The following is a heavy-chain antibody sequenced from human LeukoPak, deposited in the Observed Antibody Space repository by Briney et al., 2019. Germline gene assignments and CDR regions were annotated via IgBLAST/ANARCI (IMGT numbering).Heavy chain of an antibody. CDR1: DDSISSDYY. V-gene: IGHV4-38-2*02. J-gene: IGHJ3*02. D-gene: IGHD1-26*01. Sequence: SETLSLTCTVSDDSISSDYYWGWIRQPPGKGLEWIGSIYQSGTTHYTPSLKSRVTISVDTSKKNFSLKLSSVTAADTAVYYCARGGSYLSAFDIWGQGTMVTVSS. CDR2: IYQSGTT. CDR3: ARGGSYLSAFDI.